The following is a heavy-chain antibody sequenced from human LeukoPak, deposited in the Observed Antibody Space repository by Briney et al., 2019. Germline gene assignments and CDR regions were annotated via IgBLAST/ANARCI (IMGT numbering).Heavy chain of an antibody. CDR3: ARLNGKYCSGGSCYVDY. D-gene: IGHD2-15*01. CDR1: GFSFRNSW. Sequence: GGSLRLSCAASGFSFRNSWMSWVRQAPGKGLECASVISGNGGSTYHADSVRGRFTISRDNSKNTLYLQMNSLRAEDTAVYYCARLNGKYCSGGSCYVDYWGQGTLVTVSS. V-gene: IGHV3-23*01. CDR2: ISGNGGST. J-gene: IGHJ4*02.